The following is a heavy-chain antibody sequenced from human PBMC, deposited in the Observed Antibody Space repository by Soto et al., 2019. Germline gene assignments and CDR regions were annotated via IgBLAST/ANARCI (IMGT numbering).Heavy chain of an antibody. CDR2: ISYDGGKI. J-gene: IGHJ5*02. CDR3: ARERDWNYVDP. D-gene: IGHD1-7*01. Sequence: GGCMRLSCAASGFTFSSYGMHWVRQAQGKGMEWVAIISYDGGKIYYADAVKGRFSISRDNSKNMVYMQMTSLSVEDTAVYYCARERDWNYVDPWGQGTLVTVSS. V-gene: IGHV3-30*03. CDR1: GFTFSSYG.